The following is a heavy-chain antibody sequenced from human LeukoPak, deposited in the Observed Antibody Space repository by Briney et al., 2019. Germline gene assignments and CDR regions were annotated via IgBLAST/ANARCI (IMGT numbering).Heavy chain of an antibody. CDR3: TTDRGYCSGGACPYYYYGMDV. CDR1: GFTFSNAW. CDR2: IKTKTGGGTT. J-gene: IGHJ6*04. D-gene: IGHD2-15*01. Sequence: GGSLRLSCAPSGFTFSNAWMSWVRQAPGKGLEWVGRIKTKTGGGTTDCAAPVKGRFTISRDDSKNTLYLQMNSLKTEDTAVYYCTTDRGYCSGGACPYYYYGMDVWGKGTTVTVSS. V-gene: IGHV3-15*01.